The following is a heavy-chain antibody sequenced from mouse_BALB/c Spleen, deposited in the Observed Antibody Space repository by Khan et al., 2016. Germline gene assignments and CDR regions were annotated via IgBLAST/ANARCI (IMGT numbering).Heavy chain of an antibody. CDR2: INPSSGYT. CDR1: GYTFTSYT. CDR3: GRGGFDGYSAWFAY. D-gene: IGHD2-3*01. J-gene: IGHJ3*01. V-gene: IGHV1-4*02. Sequence: QVRLQQSAAELARPGASVKMSCKATGYTFTSYTMHWVKQRPGQGLEWIGYINPSSGYTEYNQKFKDKTTLTADKSSSTAYIQLSSLTSEDSAIXYCGRGGFDGYSAWFAYWGQGTLVTVSA.